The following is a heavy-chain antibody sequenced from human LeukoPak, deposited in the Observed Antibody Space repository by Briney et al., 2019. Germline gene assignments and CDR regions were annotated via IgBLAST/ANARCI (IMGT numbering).Heavy chain of an antibody. J-gene: IGHJ3*02. CDR2: IYYSGST. CDR1: GGSISSYY. V-gene: IGHV4-59*08. CDR3: ARRRSLFDI. Sequence: SETLSLTCTVSGGSISSYYWSWIRQPPGKGLEWIGYIYYSGSTNYNPSLKSRVTISVDTSKNQFSLKLSSVTAADTAVYYCARRRSLFDIWGQGTMVTVSS.